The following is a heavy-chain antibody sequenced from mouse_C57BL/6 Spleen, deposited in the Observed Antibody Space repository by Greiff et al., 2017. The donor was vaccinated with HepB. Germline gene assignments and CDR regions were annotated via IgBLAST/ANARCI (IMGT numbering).Heavy chain of an antibody. J-gene: IGHJ3*01. Sequence: QVQLKQPGAELVKPGASVKLSCKASGYTFTSYWMQWVKQRPGQGLEWIGEIDPSDSYTNYNQKFKGKATLTVDTSSSTAYMQLSSLTSEDSAVYYGARAYSNYGGFAYWGQGTLVTVSA. CDR3: ARAYSNYGGFAY. CDR1: GYTFTSYW. CDR2: IDPSDSYT. V-gene: IGHV1-50*01. D-gene: IGHD2-5*01.